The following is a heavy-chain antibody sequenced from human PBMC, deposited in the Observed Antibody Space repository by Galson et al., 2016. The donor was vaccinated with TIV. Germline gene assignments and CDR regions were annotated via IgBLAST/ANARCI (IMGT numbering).Heavy chain of an antibody. D-gene: IGHD2-21*01. CDR1: GYSFTTYA. CDR2: INAGNSNT. CDR3: ARPPYCGGDCYKYDR. J-gene: IGHJ4*02. Sequence: SVKVSCKASGYSFTTYAMHWVRQAPGQGLEWMGCINAGNSNTKYSQKFQGRLTITRDTLASTAYMELSSLTSADTAVYYCARPPYCGGDCYKYDRWGQGTLVTVSS. V-gene: IGHV1-3*01.